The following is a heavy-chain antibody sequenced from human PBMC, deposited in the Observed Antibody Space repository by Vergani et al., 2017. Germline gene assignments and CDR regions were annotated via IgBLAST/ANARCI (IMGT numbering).Heavy chain of an antibody. D-gene: IGHD2-15*01. V-gene: IGHV3-9*01. CDR3: AKACSGGSCSDAFDI. CDR2: ISWNSGSI. J-gene: IGHJ3*02. CDR1: GFTFDDYA. Sequence: EVQLVESGGGLVQPGRSLRLSCAASGFTFDDYAMHWVRQAPGKGLEWVSGISWNSGSIGYADSVKGRFNISRDNAENSLYLQMNSLRAEDTALYYCAKACSGGSCSDAFDIWGQGTMVTVSS.